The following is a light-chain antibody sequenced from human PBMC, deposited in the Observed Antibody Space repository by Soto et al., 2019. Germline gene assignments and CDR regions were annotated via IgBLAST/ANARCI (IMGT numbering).Light chain of an antibody. CDR2: GNN. CDR1: SSNIGAGYD. Sequence: QSVLTQPPSVSGAPGQRVTISCTGSSSNIGAGYDVHWYQQLPGTAPKLLIYGNNNRPLGVPDRFSGSNSGTSASLAITGLQADDEADYYCQSYDTILIGSVFGGGTKLTVL. CDR3: QSYDTILIGSV. J-gene: IGLJ2*01. V-gene: IGLV1-40*01.